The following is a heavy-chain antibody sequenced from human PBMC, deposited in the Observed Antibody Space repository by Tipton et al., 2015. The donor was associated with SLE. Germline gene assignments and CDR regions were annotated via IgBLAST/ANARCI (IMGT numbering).Heavy chain of an antibody. J-gene: IGHJ3*02. Sequence: LRLSCTVSGASISSRSYYWNWIRQPAGKGLEWIGRIYTGGSTYYNPSLESRVTISLDMSTNQFSLRLDSATAADTAVYYCARGEMDVFDMWGQGTVVSVSS. CDR3: ARGEMDVFDM. CDR1: GASISSRSYY. V-gene: IGHV4-61*02. D-gene: IGHD5-24*01. CDR2: IYTGGST.